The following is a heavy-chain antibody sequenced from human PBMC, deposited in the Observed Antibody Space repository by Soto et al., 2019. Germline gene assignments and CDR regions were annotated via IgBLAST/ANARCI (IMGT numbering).Heavy chain of an antibody. CDR1: GFTFSSYE. D-gene: IGHD3-16*01. CDR3: ARPGEFEGGMDV. V-gene: IGHV3-48*03. J-gene: IGHJ6*02. CDR2: ISSSGTTI. Sequence: GGSLRLSCAASGFTFSSYEMNWVRQAPGKGLEWVSYISSSGTTIYYADSLKGRFTISRDNAKNSLYLQMNSLRAEDTAVYYCARPGEFEGGMDVWGQGTTVTVSS.